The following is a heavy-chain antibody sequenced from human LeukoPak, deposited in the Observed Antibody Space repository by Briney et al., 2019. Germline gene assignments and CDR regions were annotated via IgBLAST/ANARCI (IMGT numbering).Heavy chain of an antibody. CDR3: ARGGDYGSGSFRWRHFDY. D-gene: IGHD3-10*01. Sequence: PGGSLRLSCAASGFTFSIYAMHWVRQAPGKGLEWVAVISYDGNSKYHADSVKGRFTISRDNSKSTLYLQMNSLRTEDTAVYYCARGGDYGSGSFRWRHFDYWGQGTTVTVSS. J-gene: IGHJ4*03. CDR1: GFTFSIYA. V-gene: IGHV3-30-3*01. CDR2: ISYDGNSK.